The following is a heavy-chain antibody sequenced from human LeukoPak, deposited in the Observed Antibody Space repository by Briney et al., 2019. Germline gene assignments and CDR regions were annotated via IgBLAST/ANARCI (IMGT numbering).Heavy chain of an antibody. Sequence: SETLSLTCAVSGYSISSGYYWGWIRQPPGKGLEWIGSIYHSGSTYYNPSLKSRVTISVDTSKNQFSLKLSSVTAADTAVYYCARRYGDYRENYFDYSGQGTLVTVSP. CDR1: GYSISSGYY. CDR3: ARRYGDYRENYFDY. CDR2: IYHSGST. V-gene: IGHV4-38-2*01. D-gene: IGHD4-17*01. J-gene: IGHJ4*02.